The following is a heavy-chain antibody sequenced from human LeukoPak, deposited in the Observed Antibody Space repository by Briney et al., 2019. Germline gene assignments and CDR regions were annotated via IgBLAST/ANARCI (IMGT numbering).Heavy chain of an antibody. D-gene: IGHD4-23*01. CDR3: ASKYGGLYYFDY. CDR1: GGSFSGYY. V-gene: IGHV4-34*01. CDR2: INHSGST. Sequence: PSETLSLTCAVYGGSFSGYYWSWIRQPPGKGLEWIGEINHSGSTNYNPSLKSRVTISVDTSKNQFSLKLSSVTAADTAVYYCASKYGGLYYFDYWGQGTLVTVSS. J-gene: IGHJ4*02.